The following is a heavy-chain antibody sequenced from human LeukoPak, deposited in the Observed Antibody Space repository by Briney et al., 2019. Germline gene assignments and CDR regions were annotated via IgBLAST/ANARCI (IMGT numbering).Heavy chain of an antibody. CDR1: GFTFSSYS. Sequence: GGSLRLSCAASGFTFSSYSMNWVRQAPGKGLEWVSSITSSSSYIYYADSMKGRFTISRDNSKNTLYLQMNSLRAEDTAVYYCARGQRRHTDMAPSFDYWGQGTLVTVSS. CDR3: ARGQRRHTDMAPSFDY. V-gene: IGHV3-21*01. J-gene: IGHJ4*02. CDR2: ITSSSSYI. D-gene: IGHD5-18*01.